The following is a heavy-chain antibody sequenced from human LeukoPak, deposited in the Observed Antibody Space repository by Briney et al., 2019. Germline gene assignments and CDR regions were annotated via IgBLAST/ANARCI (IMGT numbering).Heavy chain of an antibody. CDR1: GFTFGDYV. D-gene: IGHD2-2*01. J-gene: IGHJ4*02. CDR2: IRSKAYGGTT. Sequence: GGSLRLSCTASGFTFGDYVLNWVRQAPGKGLEWVGFIRSKAYGGTTEYAASVKGRFTISRDDSKSIAYLQMNSLKTEDTAVYYCTRGSRHSWGQGTLVTVSS. CDR3: TRGSRHS. V-gene: IGHV3-49*04.